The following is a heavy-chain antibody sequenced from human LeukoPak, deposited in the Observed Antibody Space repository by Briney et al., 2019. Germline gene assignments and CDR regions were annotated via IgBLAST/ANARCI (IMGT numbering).Heavy chain of an antibody. D-gene: IGHD4-23*01. CDR2: IYHSGST. V-gene: IGHV4-38-2*02. CDR3: ARDLRGGPDY. Sequence: SETLSLTCAVSGYSISSGYYWGWIRQPPGKGLEWIGSIYHSGSTYYNQSLKSRVTISVDTSKNQFSLKLSSVTAADTAVYYCARDLRGGPDYWGQGTLVTVSS. CDR1: GYSISSGYY. J-gene: IGHJ4*02.